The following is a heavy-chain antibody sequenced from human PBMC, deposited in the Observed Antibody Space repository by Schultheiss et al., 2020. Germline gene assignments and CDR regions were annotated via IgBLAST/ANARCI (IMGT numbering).Heavy chain of an antibody. CDR3: ASSYYDFWSGPRTYFDY. D-gene: IGHD3-3*01. CDR2: IYYSGST. J-gene: IGHJ4*02. CDR1: GGSISSYY. Sequence: GSLRLSCTVSGGSISSYYWSWIRQPPGKGLEWIGYIYYSGSTNYNPSLKSRVTISVDTSKNQFSLKLSSVTAADTAVYYCASSYYDFWSGPRTYFDYWGQGTLVTVSS. V-gene: IGHV4-59*08.